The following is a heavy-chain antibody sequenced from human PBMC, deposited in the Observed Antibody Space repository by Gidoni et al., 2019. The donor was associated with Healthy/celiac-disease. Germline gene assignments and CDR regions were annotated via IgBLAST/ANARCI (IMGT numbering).Heavy chain of an antibody. D-gene: IGHD3-22*01. J-gene: IGHJ4*02. CDR1: GFTFSSYS. Sequence: EVQLVESGGGLVKPGGSLRLSCAASGFTFSSYSMNWVRQAPGKGLEWVSSISSSSSYIYYADSVKGRFTISRDNAKSSLYLQMNSLRAEDTAVYYCARDVSNYDSSGYSYWGQGTLVTVSS. CDR2: ISSSSSYI. CDR3: ARDVSNYDSSGYSY. V-gene: IGHV3-21*01.